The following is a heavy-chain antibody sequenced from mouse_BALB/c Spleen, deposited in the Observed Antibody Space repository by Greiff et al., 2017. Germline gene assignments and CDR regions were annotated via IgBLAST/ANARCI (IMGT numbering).Heavy chain of an antibody. D-gene: IGHD1-1*02. V-gene: IGHV5-17*02. CDR3: VKYRGTHYGHYGMDY. CDR1: GFTFSSYG. CDR2: ISSGGSTI. J-gene: IGHJ4*01. Sequence: EVMLVESGGGLVEPGGSRKLSCAASGFTFSSYGMHWVRQPPEKGLEWVAYISSGGSTIYYADTVKGRFTISRDNRKNTLFLQMISLRSEATAMYSCVKYRGTHYGHYGMDYWGQGTSVTVSS.